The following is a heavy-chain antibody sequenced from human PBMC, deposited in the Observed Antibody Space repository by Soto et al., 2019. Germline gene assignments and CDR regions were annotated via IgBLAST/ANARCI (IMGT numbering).Heavy chain of an antibody. CDR3: ACLAWFGDQVHPFDC. CDR1: GFAFSTYA. CDR2: ISGSGGST. V-gene: IGHV3-23*01. Sequence: EVQLLESGGGLIQPGGSLGLSCTASGFAFSTYAMSWVRQAPGKGLEWVSGISGSGGSTNHADSVKGRFIISRDNSKNMGYLQMNSLRVEETARYYCACLAWFGDQVHPFDCWGQGTVVTVSS. D-gene: IGHD3-10*01. J-gene: IGHJ4*02.